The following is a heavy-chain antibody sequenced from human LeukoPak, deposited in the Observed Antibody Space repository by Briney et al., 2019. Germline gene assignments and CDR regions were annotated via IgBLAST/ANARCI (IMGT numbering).Heavy chain of an antibody. D-gene: IGHD3-16*01. V-gene: IGHV3-74*01. Sequence: GGSLRLSCAASGFPFSSSWVHWVRHAPGKGLVWVSRISGDGGSTEYADSVKGRFAISRDNAKNTLYLQMNSLRAEDTAVYYCAARFGDGLDIWGQGTMVTVSS. CDR3: AARFGDGLDI. CDR1: GFPFSSSW. J-gene: IGHJ3*02. CDR2: ISGDGGST.